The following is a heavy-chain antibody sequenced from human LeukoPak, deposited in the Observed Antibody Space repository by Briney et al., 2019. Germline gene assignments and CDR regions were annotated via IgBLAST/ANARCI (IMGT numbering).Heavy chain of an antibody. J-gene: IGHJ4*02. CDR2: IYHSGST. V-gene: IGHV4-38-2*02. CDR1: GYSISSGYY. Sequence: SETLSLTCTVSGYSISSGYYWGWIRQPPGKGLEWIGSIYHSGSTYYNPSLKSRVTTSVDTSKNQFSLKLSSVTAADMAVYYCARGTVWGQGTLVTVSS. CDR3: ARGTV.